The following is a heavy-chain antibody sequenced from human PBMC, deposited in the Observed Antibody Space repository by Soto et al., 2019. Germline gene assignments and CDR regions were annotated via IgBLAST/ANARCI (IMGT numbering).Heavy chain of an antibody. D-gene: IGHD7-27*01. CDR1: GYSFSRYA. V-gene: IGHV1-3*01. CDR2: INARYSNT. CDR3: ARDTGDGTFDF. Sequence: ASVTVSCKASGYSFSRYALHWVRQAPRQRLERITSINARYSNTKPPHKFQDRVTISRHPSATTTYMELTSLRSEDTAVYYCARDTGDGTFDFWGQGTLATVSS. J-gene: IGHJ4*02.